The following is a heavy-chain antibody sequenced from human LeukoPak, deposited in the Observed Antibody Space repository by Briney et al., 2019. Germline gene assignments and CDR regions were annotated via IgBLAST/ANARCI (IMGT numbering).Heavy chain of an antibody. CDR2: IYYSGST. V-gene: IGHV4-39*01. J-gene: IGHJ4*02. CDR1: GGSISSSSYY. Sequence: IPSETLSLTCTVSGGSISSSSYYWGWIRQPPGKGLEWIGSIYYSGSTYYNPSLKSRVTISVDTSKNQFSLKLSSVTAADTAVYYCARQYDSSGYYFIFPYYFDYWGQGTLVTVSS. D-gene: IGHD3-22*01. CDR3: ARQYDSSGYYFIFPYYFDY.